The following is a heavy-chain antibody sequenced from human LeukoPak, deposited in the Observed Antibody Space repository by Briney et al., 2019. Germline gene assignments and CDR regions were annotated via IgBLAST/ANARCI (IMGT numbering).Heavy chain of an antibody. J-gene: IGHJ4*02. D-gene: IGHD3-22*01. CDR1: GYSIGSGLY. CDR2: ISHTGSP. V-gene: IGHV4-38-2*02. Sequence: SETLSLTCNVSGYSIGSGLYWAWIRQSPGKGLEWIASISHTGSPYYSPSLRSRVTISLDTSKNQFSLKLKSVTAADTAEYYCARERLPDSGGSGYEDYWGQGTLVTVSS. CDR3: ARERLPDSGGSGYEDY.